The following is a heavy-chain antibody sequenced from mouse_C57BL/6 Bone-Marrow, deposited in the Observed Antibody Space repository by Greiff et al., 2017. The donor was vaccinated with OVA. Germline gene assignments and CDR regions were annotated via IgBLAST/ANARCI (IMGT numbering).Heavy chain of an antibody. CDR2: ILPSIGRT. Sequence: QVQLKQSGSELRSPGSSVKLSCKDFDSEVFPIAYMSWVRQKPGHGFEWIGGILPSIGRTNYGEKFEDKATLDADTLSNTAYLELNSLTSEDSAIYYCARTVYGNPYAYWGQGTLVTVSA. V-gene: IGHV15-2*01. D-gene: IGHD2-1*01. CDR3: ARTVYGNPYAY. CDR1: DSEVFPIAY. J-gene: IGHJ3*01.